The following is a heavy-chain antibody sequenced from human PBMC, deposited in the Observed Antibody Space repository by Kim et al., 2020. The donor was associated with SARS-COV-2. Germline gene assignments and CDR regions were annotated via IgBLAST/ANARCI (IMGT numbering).Heavy chain of an antibody. V-gene: IGHV1-2*02. CDR1: GYNFIDYY. J-gene: IGHJ4*01. CDR2: LNPRSGAT. Sequence: ASVKVSCKTSGYNFIDYYIHWVRQAPGQGLQWMGCLNPRSGATQYALNYQGRVAMTRDTSITTAYVELGGLTSDDTAVYYCARVPGNGNSRGDHWGQGTLVGVSS. CDR3: ARVPGNGNSRGDH. D-gene: IGHD2-21*01.